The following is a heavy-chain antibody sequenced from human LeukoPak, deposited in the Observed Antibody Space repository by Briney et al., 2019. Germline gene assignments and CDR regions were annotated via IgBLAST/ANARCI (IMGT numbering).Heavy chain of an antibody. D-gene: IGHD4-17*01. J-gene: IGHJ3*02. CDR2: IFHSGRV. V-gene: IGHV4-4*02. CDR1: GDSISTPHW. CDR3: ARLNADYGYYGPHDAFDI. Sequence: SGTLSLTCDVSGDSISTPHWWSWVRQPPGKGLEWIGEIFHSGRVNYIPSLQSRVTISLDKSKNQISLEVNSVTAADTAVYYCARLNADYGYYGPHDAFDIWGQGTLVAVSS.